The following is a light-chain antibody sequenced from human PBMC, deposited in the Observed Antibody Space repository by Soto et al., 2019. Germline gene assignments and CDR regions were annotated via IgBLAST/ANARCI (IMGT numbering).Light chain of an antibody. CDR1: SSDVGGYKY. Sequence: QSALTQPPSASGSPGPSVTISCTGTSSDVGGYKYVSWYQQHPGKAPELMIYEVSKRPSGVPDRFSGSKSGNTASLTVSGLQADDEADYYCSSYAGSNNWVCGGGTQLTVL. CDR3: SSYAGSNNWV. CDR2: EVS. J-gene: IGLJ3*02. V-gene: IGLV2-8*01.